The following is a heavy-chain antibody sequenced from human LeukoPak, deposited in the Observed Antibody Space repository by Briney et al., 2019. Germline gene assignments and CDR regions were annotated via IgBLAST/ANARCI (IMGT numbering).Heavy chain of an antibody. CDR3: ARDLGGYPFFMDV. V-gene: IGHV4-34*01. CDR1: GGSFSGYY. CDR2: INHSGST. Sequence: SETLSLTCAVYGGSFSGYYWSWIRQPPGKGLEWIGEINHSGSTNYNPSLKSRVTISVDTSNEQFSLNLTSVTAADTAVYYCARDLGGYPFFMDVWGKGITVTVSS. D-gene: IGHD2-15*01. J-gene: IGHJ6*03.